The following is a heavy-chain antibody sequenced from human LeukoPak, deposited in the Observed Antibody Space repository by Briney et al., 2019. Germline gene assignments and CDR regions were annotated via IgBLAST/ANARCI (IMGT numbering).Heavy chain of an antibody. Sequence: SETLSLTCAVYGGSFSGYYWSWIRQPPGKGLEWIGEINHSGSTNYNPSLKSRVTISVDTSKNQFSLKLSSVTAADTAVYYCARVWVGGYRAFDIWGQGTMVTVSS. D-gene: IGHD3-22*01. J-gene: IGHJ3*02. CDR2: INHSGST. V-gene: IGHV4-34*01. CDR1: GGSFSGYY. CDR3: ARVWVGGYRAFDI.